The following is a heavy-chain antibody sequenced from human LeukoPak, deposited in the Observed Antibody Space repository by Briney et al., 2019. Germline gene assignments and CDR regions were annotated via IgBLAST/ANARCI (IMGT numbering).Heavy chain of an antibody. V-gene: IGHV1-8*02. D-gene: IGHD2-15*01. J-gene: IGHJ3*02. CDR3: ARATALLGYCSGGSCYSNDAFDI. CDR1: GGTFSSDA. Sequence: EASVKVSCKASGGTFSSDAINWVRQATGQGLEWMGWMNPNSGNTGYAQKFQGRVTMTRNTSISTAYMELSSLRSEDTAVYYCARATALLGYCSGGSCYSNDAFDIWGQGTMVTVSS. CDR2: MNPNSGNT.